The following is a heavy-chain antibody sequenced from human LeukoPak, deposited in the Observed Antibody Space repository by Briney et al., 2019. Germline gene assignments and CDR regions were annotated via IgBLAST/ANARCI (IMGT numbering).Heavy chain of an antibody. CDR1: GGSISNSY. V-gene: IGHV4-59*01. J-gene: IGHJ1*01. CDR3: ARQVAYGGNSVYFQH. D-gene: IGHD4-23*01. Sequence: SETLSLTCTVSGGSISNSYWSWIRQPPGKELEWIGYVYSSGSISYNPSLRSRVTISVDTSKNQFSLKLSSVTAADTAVYYCARQVAYGGNSVYFQHWGQGTLVTVSS. CDR2: VYSSGSI.